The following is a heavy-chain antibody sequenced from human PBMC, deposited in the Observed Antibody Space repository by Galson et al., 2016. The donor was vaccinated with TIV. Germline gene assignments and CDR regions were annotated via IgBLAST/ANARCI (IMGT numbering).Heavy chain of an antibody. CDR3: ARHSYDYYDNTGPTGGFDY. V-gene: IGHV5-51*01. Sequence: QSGAEVKKTGESLKISCKGSGYTFTTYWIAWVRQMPGKGLEWMGIIYGGDSDTRYSPSFQGQVTMSADKFLSTAYLQWNSLQASDNAIYYCARHSYDYYDNTGPTGGFDYWGQGTLVTVSS. CDR2: IYGGDSDT. J-gene: IGHJ4*02. CDR1: GYTFTTYW. D-gene: IGHD3-22*01.